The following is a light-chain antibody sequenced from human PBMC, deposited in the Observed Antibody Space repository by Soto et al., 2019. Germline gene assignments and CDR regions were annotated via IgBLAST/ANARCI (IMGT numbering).Light chain of an antibody. V-gene: IGKV1-9*01. CDR1: QGISSY. CDR2: AAS. J-gene: IGKJ2*01. CDR3: QQLNSYPPYT. Sequence: DIQLTQSPSFLSASVGDRVTITCRASQGISSYLAWYQQKPWKAPKLLIYAASTLQSGVPSRFSGSGSGTEFTLTISSLQPEDFATSYCQQLNSYPPYTFGQGTKLEIK.